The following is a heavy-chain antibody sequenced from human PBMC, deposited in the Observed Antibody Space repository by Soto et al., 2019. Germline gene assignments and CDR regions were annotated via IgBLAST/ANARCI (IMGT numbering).Heavy chain of an antibody. Sequence: VQLEQSGAEVKNPGASVKVSCKASGYTFTSFDINWVRQATGQGLEWMGWMNPSSGNTANAQKFQGRVTMTRDTAINTAYMGLTSLRSEDTAVYYCAGGREGLVGEHYGTDVWGQGTTGTVSS. V-gene: IGHV1-8*01. D-gene: IGHD3-16*01. J-gene: IGHJ6*02. CDR2: MNPSSGNT. CDR1: GYTFTSFD. CDR3: AGGREGLVGEHYGTDV.